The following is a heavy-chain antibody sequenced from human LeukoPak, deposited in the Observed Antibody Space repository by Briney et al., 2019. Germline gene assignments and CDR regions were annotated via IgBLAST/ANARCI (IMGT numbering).Heavy chain of an antibody. D-gene: IGHD4-17*01. CDR1: GFTFSSNY. CDR3: ARDRMGYGAYYFDY. Sequence: GGSLRLSCAASGFTFSSNYMGWVRQAPGKGLEWVSVIYSGGSTYYADSVKGRFTISRDNSKNTLYLQMNTLRAEDTAVYYCARDRMGYGAYYFDYWGQGTLVTVSS. J-gene: IGHJ4*02. V-gene: IGHV3-53*01. CDR2: IYSGGST.